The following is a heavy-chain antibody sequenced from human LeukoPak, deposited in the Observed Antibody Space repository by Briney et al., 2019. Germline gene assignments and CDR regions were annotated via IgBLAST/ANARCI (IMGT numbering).Heavy chain of an antibody. D-gene: IGHD3-10*01. CDR3: AKVYGSGSSPQYFDH. CDR2: ISSSSSYI. V-gene: IGHV3-21*01. Sequence: GGSLRLSCAASGFTFSSYSMNWVRQAPGKGLEWVSSISSSSSYIYYADSVKGRFTISRDNAKNSLYLQMNSLRAEDTAVYYCAKVYGSGSSPQYFDHWGQGTLVTVSS. J-gene: IGHJ4*02. CDR1: GFTFSSYS.